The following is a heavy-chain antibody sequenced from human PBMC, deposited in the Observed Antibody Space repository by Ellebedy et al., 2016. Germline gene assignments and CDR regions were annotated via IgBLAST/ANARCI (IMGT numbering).Heavy chain of an antibody. V-gene: IGHV3-48*01. CDR3: AKRRSRLRTIDY. J-gene: IGHJ4*02. CDR2: IFRSSSAI. CDR1: GFTFSGYD. D-gene: IGHD5-18*01. Sequence: GESLKISCAASGFTFSGYDMNWVRQAPGKGLEWVSYIFRSSSAIYYADSVKGRFTTSRDNSKNTLYLQMNSLRAEDTAVYYCAKRRSRLRTIDYWGQGTLVTVSS.